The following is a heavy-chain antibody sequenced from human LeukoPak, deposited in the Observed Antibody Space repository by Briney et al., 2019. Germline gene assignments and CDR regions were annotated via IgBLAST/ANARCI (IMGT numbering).Heavy chain of an antibody. V-gene: IGHV3-23*01. CDR2: INGSGGGT. Sequence: GGSLRLPCAASGFTFSRYAMSWVRQAPGKGLEWVSPINGSGGGTYYADSVKGRFTISRDNSKNTQYLQMNSLRAEDTAVYYCAKVTKGAARPQYFDYWGQATLVTVSS. J-gene: IGHJ4*02. CDR3: AKVTKGAARPQYFDY. CDR1: GFTFSRYA. D-gene: IGHD6-6*01.